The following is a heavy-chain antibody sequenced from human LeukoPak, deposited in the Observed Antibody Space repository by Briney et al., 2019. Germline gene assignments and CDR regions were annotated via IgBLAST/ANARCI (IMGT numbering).Heavy chain of an antibody. CDR2: IKSKTDGGTT. D-gene: IGHD1-26*01. V-gene: IGHV3-15*01. J-gene: IGHJ4*02. CDR3: TTFSVIPTNY. Sequence: GGSLRLSCAASGFSFSNAWMSWVRQAPGKGREWVGRIKSKTDGGTTDYTAPVNGRFTISRDDSKNTLYLQMNSLKTEDTAVYYCTTFSVIPTNYWGQGTLVTVSS. CDR1: GFSFSNAW.